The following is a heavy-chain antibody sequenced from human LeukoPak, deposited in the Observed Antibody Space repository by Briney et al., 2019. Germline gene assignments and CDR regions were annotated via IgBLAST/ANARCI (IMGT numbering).Heavy chain of an antibody. CDR1: GFTFSSYA. J-gene: IGHJ6*02. V-gene: IGHV3-23*01. CDR3: AKRGKNTPAARYYYYYGMDV. Sequence: PGGSLRLSCAASGFTFSSYAMSWARQAPGKGLEWVSAISGSGGSTYYADSVKGRFTISRDNSKNTLYLQMNSLRAEDTAVYYCAKRGKNTPAARYYYYYGMDVWGQGTTVTVSS. CDR2: ISGSGGST. D-gene: IGHD2-2*01.